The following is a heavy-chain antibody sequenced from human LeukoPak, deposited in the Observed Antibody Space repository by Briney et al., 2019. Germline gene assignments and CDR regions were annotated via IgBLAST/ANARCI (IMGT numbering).Heavy chain of an antibody. CDR2: ISGSGDIT. CDR1: GFTFSSYA. Sequence: PGGSLRLSCAASGFTFSSYAMSWVRQAPGKGLEWVSVISGSGDITYYADSVKGRFTISRDNSKNTLHLQMNSLRAEDTAVYYCAKRAGYYFDYWGQGTLVTVSS. J-gene: IGHJ4*02. CDR3: AKRAGYYFDY. D-gene: IGHD4/OR15-4a*01. V-gene: IGHV3-23*01.